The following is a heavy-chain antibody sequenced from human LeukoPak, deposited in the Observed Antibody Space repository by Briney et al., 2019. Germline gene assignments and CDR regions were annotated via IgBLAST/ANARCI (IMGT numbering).Heavy chain of an antibody. J-gene: IGHJ4*02. D-gene: IGHD3-10*01. CDR3: ARGHSVGIGSFDY. CDR2: VYYSGST. V-gene: IGHV4-31*03. Sequence: SETLSLTCTVSGGSVSSGGYYWSWIRQHPGKGLEWIGYVYYSGSTYYNPSLKSRITISVDTSKNQFSLKLSSVTAADTAVYYCARGHSVGIGSFDYWGQGTLVTVSS. CDR1: GGSVSSGGYY.